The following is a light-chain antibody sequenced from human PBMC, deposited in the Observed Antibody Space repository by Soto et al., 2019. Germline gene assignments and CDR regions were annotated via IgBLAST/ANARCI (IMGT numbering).Light chain of an antibody. J-gene: IGLJ7*01. Sequence: QSALTQPASVSGSPGQSITISCTGTSSDVGGYNYVSWFQQHPCKAPKLKIYEVSNRPSGVSNRFSGSKSGNTASLTISELPAEDEADYYCTSFTTISTWVFGGGTQLTVL. CDR2: EVS. V-gene: IGLV2-14*01. CDR1: SSDVGGYNY. CDR3: TSFTTISTWV.